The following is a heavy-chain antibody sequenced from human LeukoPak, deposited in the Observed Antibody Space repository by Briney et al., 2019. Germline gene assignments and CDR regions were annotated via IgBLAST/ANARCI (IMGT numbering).Heavy chain of an antibody. CDR1: GFTFSSYG. Sequence: PGRSLRLSCAASGFTFSSYGMHWVRQAPGKGLEWVAVISYDGSNIYYADSVKGRFTISRDNSKNTLYLQMNSLRAEDTAVYYCAKARGFSGRNDTDVWGKGTTVTVSS. V-gene: IGHV3-30*18. J-gene: IGHJ6*03. CDR3: AKARGFSGRNDTDV. CDR2: ISYDGSNI. D-gene: IGHD1-26*01.